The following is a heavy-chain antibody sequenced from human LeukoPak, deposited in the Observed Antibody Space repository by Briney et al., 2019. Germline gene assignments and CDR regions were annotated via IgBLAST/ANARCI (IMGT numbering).Heavy chain of an antibody. J-gene: IGHJ6*03. CDR3: ARRDRRFKPLGYYYYYMDV. V-gene: IGHV5-51*01. Sequence: KPGESLKISCKGSGYSFTSYWIGWVRQMPGKGLEWMGIIYPGDSDTRYSPSFQGQVTISADKSISTAYLQWSSLKASDTAMYYCARRDRRFKPLGYYYYYMDVWGKGTTVTVSS. CDR2: IYPGDSDT. CDR1: GYSFTSYW. D-gene: IGHD3-3*01.